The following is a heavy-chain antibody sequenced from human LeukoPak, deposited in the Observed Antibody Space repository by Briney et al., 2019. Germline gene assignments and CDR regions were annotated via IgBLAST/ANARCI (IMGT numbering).Heavy chain of an antibody. D-gene: IGHD5-18*01. CDR1: GVSINTCCYY. CDR2: KYYSGST. Sequence: SETLSLTCDVSGVSINTCCYYWAWIRQPPGKGLEWIGYKYYSGSTRYNSSLRSRLTISLDSSKNQFSLRLTSVTAADTAVYYCARGRSYGFDFDSWGPGTLVIVSS. V-gene: IGHV4-61*01. J-gene: IGHJ4*02. CDR3: ARGRSYGFDFDS.